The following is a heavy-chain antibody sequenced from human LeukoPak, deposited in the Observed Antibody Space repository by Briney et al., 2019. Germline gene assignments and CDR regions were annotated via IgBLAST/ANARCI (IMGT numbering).Heavy chain of an antibody. CDR1: GYTFTSYG. CDR2: ISAYNGNT. J-gene: IGHJ3*02. CDR3: ASVSHYYDSSGYYYAFDI. D-gene: IGHD3-22*01. Sequence: GASVKVSCKASGYTFTSYGISWVRQAPGQGLEWMGWISAYNGNTNYAQKLQGRVTMTTGTSTSTAYMELRSLRSDDTAVYYCASVSHYYDSSGYYYAFDIWGQGTMVTVSS. V-gene: IGHV1-18*01.